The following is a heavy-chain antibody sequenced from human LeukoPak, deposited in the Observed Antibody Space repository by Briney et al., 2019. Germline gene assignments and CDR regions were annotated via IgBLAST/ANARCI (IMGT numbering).Heavy chain of an antibody. J-gene: IGHJ3*02. CDR3: ARSNYDFWSGYSSDAFDI. V-gene: IGHV1-46*01. CDR1: GYTFTSYY. Sequence: GASVKVSCKASGYTFTSYYMHWVRQAPGQGLEWMGIINPSGGSTTYAQKSQGRVTMTRDTSTSTVYMELSSLRSEDTAVYYCARSNYDFWSGYSSDAFDIWGQGTMVTVSS. CDR2: INPSGGST. D-gene: IGHD3-3*01.